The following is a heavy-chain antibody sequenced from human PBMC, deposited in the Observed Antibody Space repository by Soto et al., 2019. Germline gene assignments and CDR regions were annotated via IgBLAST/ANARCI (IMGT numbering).Heavy chain of an antibody. Sequence: EVQLLESGGGLVQPGGSLRLSCAASGFTFSSYAMSWVRQAPGKGLEWVSSITGSAGSTYYADSVKGRFTISRDNSKNTPYLQMNSLRAEGTAVYYCAKDRNRWLRFDLGYWGQGTLVTVSS. J-gene: IGHJ4*02. D-gene: IGHD5-12*01. CDR1: GFTFSSYA. CDR2: ITGSAGST. V-gene: IGHV3-23*01. CDR3: AKDRNRWLRFDLGY.